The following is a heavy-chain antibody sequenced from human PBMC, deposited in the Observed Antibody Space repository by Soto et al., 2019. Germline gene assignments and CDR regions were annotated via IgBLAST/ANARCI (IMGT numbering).Heavy chain of an antibody. CDR2: MSGVGGSI. D-gene: IGHD2-8*02. V-gene: IGHV3-23*01. J-gene: IGHJ4*02. Sequence: EVQLLESGGGVTPPGGSLRLSCVASGFNFNNYAMSWVRQAPGKGLEWVAAMSGVGGSIYYADSVKGRFTISRDNSKNTLFLQMSSLRADDTAVYYCANNPLTGGSLPGFGYYFHYWGQGTLVTVSS. CDR1: GFNFNNYA. CDR3: ANNPLTGGSLPGFGYYFHY.